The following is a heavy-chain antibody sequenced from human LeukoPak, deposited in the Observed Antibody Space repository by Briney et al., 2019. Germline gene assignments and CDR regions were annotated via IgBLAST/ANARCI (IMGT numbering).Heavy chain of an antibody. D-gene: IGHD6-6*01. Sequence: PSETLSLTCTVSGGSISSYYWSWIRQPPGKGLEWIGYIYYSGSTNYNPSLKSRVTISVDTSKNQFSLKLSSVTAADTAVYYCAREFSSFGAFDIWGQGTMVTVSS. V-gene: IGHV4-59*01. CDR1: GGSISSYY. CDR2: IYYSGST. CDR3: AREFSSFGAFDI. J-gene: IGHJ3*02.